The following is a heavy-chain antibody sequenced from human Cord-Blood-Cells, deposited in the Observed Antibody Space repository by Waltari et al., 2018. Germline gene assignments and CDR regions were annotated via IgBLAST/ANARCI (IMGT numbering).Heavy chain of an antibody. Sequence: INAYNGNTNYAQKLQGRVTMTTDTSTSTAYMELRSLRSDDTAVYYCARDKGERFLEWLLEVLEGGLDYWGQGTLVTVSS. J-gene: IGHJ4*02. V-gene: IGHV1-18*01. CDR2: INAYNGNT. D-gene: IGHD3-3*01. CDR3: ARDKGERFLEWLLEVLEGGLDY.